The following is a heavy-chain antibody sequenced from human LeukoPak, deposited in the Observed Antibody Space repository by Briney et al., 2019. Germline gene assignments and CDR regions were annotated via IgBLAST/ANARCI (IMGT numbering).Heavy chain of an antibody. CDR3: AKSAENVVVTAIYYYYYMDV. CDR2: LSGSGGTT. J-gene: IGHJ6*03. Sequence: GGSLRLSCAASGFTFSNYAMNWVRQTPGKGLEWISTLSGSGGTTYYADSVKGQFTISRDNSKNTLYLQMNSLRAEDTAIYYCAKSAENVVVTAIYYYYYMDVWGKGTTVTVSS. D-gene: IGHD2-21*02. V-gene: IGHV3-23*01. CDR1: GFTFSNYA.